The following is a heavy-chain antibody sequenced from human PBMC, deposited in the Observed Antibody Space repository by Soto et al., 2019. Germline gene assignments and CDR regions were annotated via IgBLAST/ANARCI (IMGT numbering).Heavy chain of an antibody. CDR3: ARIGVGVYDSSGYYPYYYYYGMDV. Sequence: GGSLRLSCAASGFTFSSYSMNWVRQAPGKGLEWVSSISSSSSYIYYADSVKGRFTISRDNAKNSLYLQMNSLRAEDTAVYYCARIGVGVYDSSGYYPYYYYYGMDVWGQGTTVTVSS. CDR1: GFTFSSYS. D-gene: IGHD3-22*01. J-gene: IGHJ6*02. CDR2: ISSSSSYI. V-gene: IGHV3-21*01.